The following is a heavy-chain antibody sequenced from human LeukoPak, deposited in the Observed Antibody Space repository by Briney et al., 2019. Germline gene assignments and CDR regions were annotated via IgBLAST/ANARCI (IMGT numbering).Heavy chain of an antibody. D-gene: IGHD2-2*01. CDR2: ISGSGGST. CDR1: GFTFSSYA. J-gene: IGHJ6*02. V-gene: IGHV3-23*01. CDR3: AKDVPVYCSSTSCYSYYYGMDV. Sequence: GGSLRLSCAASGFTFSSYAMSWVRQAPGEGLEWVSAISGSGGSTYYADSVKGRFTISRDNSKNTLYLQMNSPRAEDTAVYYCAKDVPVYCSSTSCYSYYYGMDVWGQGTTVTVSS.